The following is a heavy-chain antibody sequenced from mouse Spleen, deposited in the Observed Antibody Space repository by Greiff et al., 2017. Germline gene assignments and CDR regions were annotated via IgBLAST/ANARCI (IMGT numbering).Heavy chain of an antibody. CDR1: GYTFTSYG. J-gene: IGHJ4*01. D-gene: IGHD2-10*02. CDR3: ARNEMYGNYLLDY. V-gene: IGHV1-7*01. Sequence: QVQLKQSGAELAKPGASVKLSCKASGYTFTSYGMHWVKQRPGQGLEWIGYINPSSGYTKYNQKFKDKATLTADKSSSTAYMQLSSLTYEDSAVYYCARNEMYGNYLLDYWGQGTSVPVSS. CDR2: INPSSGYT.